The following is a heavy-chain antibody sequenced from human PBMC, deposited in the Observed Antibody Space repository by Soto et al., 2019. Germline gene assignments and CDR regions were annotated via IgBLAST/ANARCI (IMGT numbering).Heavy chain of an antibody. CDR3: ARSWVTGKGGIDV. V-gene: IGHV1-18*01. D-gene: IGHD3-16*01. CDR1: GYTITSYG. Sequence: GASVKVSCKASGYTITSYGLSWVRQAPGQGLEWMGWINGYTGNTNYAQKFQGRVTMTTDTSTNTAYLDLWTLISDDTAVYYCARSWVTGKGGIDVWGQGTTVTVSS. J-gene: IGHJ6*02. CDR2: INGYTGNT.